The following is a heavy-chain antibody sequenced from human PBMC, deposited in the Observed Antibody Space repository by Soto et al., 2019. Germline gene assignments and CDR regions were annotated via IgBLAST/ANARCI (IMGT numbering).Heavy chain of an antibody. J-gene: IGHJ6*02. D-gene: IGHD6-19*01. V-gene: IGHV3-30*18. CDR3: AKDLSGYSSGWYYYYYGMDV. Sequence: GGSLRLSCAASGFTFSSYGMHWVRQAPGKGLEGVAVISYDGSNKYYADSVKGRFTISRDNSKNTLYLQMNSLRAEDTAVYYCAKDLSGYSSGWYYYYYGMDVWGQGTTVTVSS. CDR1: GFTFSSYG. CDR2: ISYDGSNK.